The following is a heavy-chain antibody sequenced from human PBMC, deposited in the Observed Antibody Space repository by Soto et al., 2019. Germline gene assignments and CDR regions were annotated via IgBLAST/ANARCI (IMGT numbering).Heavy chain of an antibody. J-gene: IGHJ6*02. V-gene: IGHV1-18*01. Sequence: ASVKVSCKASGYTFTSYGISWVRQAPGQGLEWMGWISAYNGNTNYAQKLQGRVTMTTDTSTSTAYMELRSLRSDDTAVYYCARDTSIAVAGILVLGFGGGYYYYGMDVWGQGTTVTVSS. D-gene: IGHD6-19*01. CDR2: ISAYNGNT. CDR3: ARDTSIAVAGILVLGFGGGYYYYGMDV. CDR1: GYTFTSYG.